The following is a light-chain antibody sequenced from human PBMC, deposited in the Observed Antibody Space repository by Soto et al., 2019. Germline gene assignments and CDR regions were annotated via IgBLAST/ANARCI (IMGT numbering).Light chain of an antibody. CDR2: SAS. J-gene: IGKJ5*01. V-gene: IGKV1-9*01. Sequence: DLQLTQSPSFLSASVGDRVTITCRASQGINSYLAWYQQKPGKAPKLLIYSASTLQSGVPSRFSGSGSGTEITLTISNLQPEDFATYYCQQLKNYPITFGQGTRLEIK. CDR3: QQLKNYPIT. CDR1: QGINSY.